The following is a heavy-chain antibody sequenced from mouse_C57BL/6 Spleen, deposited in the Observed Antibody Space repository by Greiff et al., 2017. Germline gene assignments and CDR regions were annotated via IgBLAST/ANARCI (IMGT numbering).Heavy chain of an antibody. J-gene: IGHJ2*01. CDR3: TRSRLYGNYGY. CDR2: IDPETGGT. CDR1: GYTFTDYE. V-gene: IGHV1-15*01. D-gene: IGHD2-1*01. Sequence: VQLQESGAELVRPGASVTLSCKASGYTFTDYEMHWVKQTPVHGLEWIGAIDPETGGTAYNQKFKGKAILTADKSSSTAYMELRSLTSEDSAVYYCTRSRLYGNYGYWGQGTTLTVSS.